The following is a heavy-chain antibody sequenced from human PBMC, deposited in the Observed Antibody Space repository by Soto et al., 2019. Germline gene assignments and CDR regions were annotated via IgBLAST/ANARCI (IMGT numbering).Heavy chain of an antibody. Sequence: GGSLRLSCAASGFTFDDSAMHWVRQAPGKGLEWVSGISWNSGSIGYADSVKGRFTIARDNAKNSLYLQMNSLRAEDTALYYCAKTIDCSRTSCYGSFYAFDIWGQGTMVTVSS. V-gene: IGHV3-9*01. CDR2: ISWNSGSI. D-gene: IGHD2-2*01. J-gene: IGHJ3*02. CDR3: AKTIDCSRTSCYGSFYAFDI. CDR1: GFTFDDSA.